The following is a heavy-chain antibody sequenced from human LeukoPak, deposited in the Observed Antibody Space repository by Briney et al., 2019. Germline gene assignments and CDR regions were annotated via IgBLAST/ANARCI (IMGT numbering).Heavy chain of an antibody. CDR1: GFTFSNYG. Sequence: GGTLRLSCAASGFTFSNYGMSWVRQAPGKGLEWVSVISGSGAGTYYADSVKGRFTISGDNSKNTLYLQMNSLRVEDTAVYYYAKDALGLTGFYSYWGQGTLVTVSS. J-gene: IGHJ4*02. CDR3: AKDALGLTGFYSY. D-gene: IGHD3-9*01. CDR2: ISGSGAGT. V-gene: IGHV3-23*01.